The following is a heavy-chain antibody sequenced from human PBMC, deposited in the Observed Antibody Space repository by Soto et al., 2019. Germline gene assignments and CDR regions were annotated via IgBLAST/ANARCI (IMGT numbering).Heavy chain of an antibody. D-gene: IGHD3-9*01. CDR2: IIPIFGTA. CDR1: GGTFSSYA. Sequence: GASVKVSCKASGGTFSSYAISWVRQAPGQGLEWMGGIIPIFGTANYAQKFQGRVTITADESTSTAYMELSSLRSEDTAVYYCARDQEGGDILTGYHPTNWFDPWGQGTLVTVSS. V-gene: IGHV1-69*13. J-gene: IGHJ5*02. CDR3: ARDQEGGDILTGYHPTNWFDP.